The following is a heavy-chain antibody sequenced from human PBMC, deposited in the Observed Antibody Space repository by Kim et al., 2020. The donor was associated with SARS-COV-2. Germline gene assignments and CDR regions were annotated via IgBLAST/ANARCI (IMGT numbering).Heavy chain of an antibody. J-gene: IGHJ4*02. Sequence: SLKSRVTISVDTSKNQFSLKLSSVPAADTAVYYCARSRVLRYFDWHFDYWGQGTLVTVSS. D-gene: IGHD3-9*01. CDR3: ARSRVLRYFDWHFDY. V-gene: IGHV4-4*09.